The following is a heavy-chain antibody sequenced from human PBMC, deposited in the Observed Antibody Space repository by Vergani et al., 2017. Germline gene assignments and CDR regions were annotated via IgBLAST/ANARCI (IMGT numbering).Heavy chain of an antibody. CDR1: GYTFTSYG. Sequence: QVQLVQSGAEVKKPGASVKVSRKASGYTFTSYGISWVRQAPGQGLEWMEWISAYKGNTHYAQKLQGRFTMTTDTSTSTAYMELRSLRSDDTAVYCCARDGRRIAARPDVGYPWGQGTLVTVSS. CDR2: ISAYKGNT. V-gene: IGHV1-18*01. D-gene: IGHD6-6*01. CDR3: ARDGRRIAARPDVGYP. J-gene: IGHJ5*02.